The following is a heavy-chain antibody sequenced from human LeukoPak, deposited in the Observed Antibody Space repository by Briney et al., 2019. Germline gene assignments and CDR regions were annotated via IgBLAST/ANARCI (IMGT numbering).Heavy chain of an antibody. J-gene: IGHJ4*02. CDR3: ARQGSKNYYDSSGYYGPFDY. CDR1: GGSISSSSHY. Sequence: PSETLPLTCTVSGGSISSSSHYWGWLRQPPGTGLEWIGSIYYSGNTYYNPSLKSRVTISVDTSKNQFSLKLSSVTAADTAVYYCARQGSKNYYDSSGYYGPFDYWGQGTLVTVSS. V-gene: IGHV4-39*01. D-gene: IGHD3-22*01. CDR2: IYYSGNT.